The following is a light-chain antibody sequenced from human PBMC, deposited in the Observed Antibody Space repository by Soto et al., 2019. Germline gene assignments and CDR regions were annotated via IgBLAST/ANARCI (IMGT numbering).Light chain of an antibody. CDR2: DTS. Sequence: QAVVTQEPSLTVSPGGTVTLTCGSSTGAVTSGHYPYWFQQKPGQAPWTLIYDTSNKHSWTPARFSGSLLGGKAALTLSGAQPEDEAEYYCLLSYSGARLVFGGGTKLTVL. CDR1: TGAVTSGHY. CDR3: LLSYSGARLV. J-gene: IGLJ2*01. V-gene: IGLV7-46*01.